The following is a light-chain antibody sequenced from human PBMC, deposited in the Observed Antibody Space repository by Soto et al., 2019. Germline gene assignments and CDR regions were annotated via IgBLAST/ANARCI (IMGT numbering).Light chain of an antibody. CDR2: AAS. V-gene: IGKV3-20*01. Sequence: EIVLTQSPGTLSLSPGDRATLSCRTSQTIGVNYLAWYQQRPGQAPRLLISAASTRAKGISDRFSGSGSGTDFTLTISRLEPEDFAVYYCQQYGGSPPYTFGQGTKLEVK. CDR3: QQYGGSPPYT. J-gene: IGKJ2*01. CDR1: QTIGVNY.